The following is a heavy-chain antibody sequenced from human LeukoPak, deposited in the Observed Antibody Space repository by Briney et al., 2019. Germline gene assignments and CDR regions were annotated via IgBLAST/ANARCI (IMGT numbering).Heavy chain of an antibody. CDR1: GYTFTGYH. Sequence: ASVKVSCKASGYTFTGYHMHWVRQAPGQGLEWMGRINPNSGDTNYAQKFQGRVTMTEDTSTDTAYMELSSLRSEDTAVYYCATWVYSSSSGFDYWGQGTLVTVSS. CDR2: INPNSGDT. V-gene: IGHV1-2*06. CDR3: ATWVYSSSSGFDY. J-gene: IGHJ4*02. D-gene: IGHD6-6*01.